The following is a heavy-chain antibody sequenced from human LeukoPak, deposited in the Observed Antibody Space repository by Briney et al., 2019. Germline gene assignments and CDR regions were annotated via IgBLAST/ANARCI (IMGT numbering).Heavy chain of an antibody. J-gene: IGHJ4*02. D-gene: IGHD3/OR15-3a*01. CDR2: IYSSGSA. CDR1: GGSIISYY. CDR3: ARGFSRFGPVGG. V-gene: IGHV4-59*12. Sequence: SETLSLTCTVSGGSIISYYCNWIRQPPGKGLEWIGYIYSSGSANYSPSLKSRVTISVDTSKNQFSLKLSSVTAEDTAVYYCARGFSRFGPVGGGGQGTLVTVSS.